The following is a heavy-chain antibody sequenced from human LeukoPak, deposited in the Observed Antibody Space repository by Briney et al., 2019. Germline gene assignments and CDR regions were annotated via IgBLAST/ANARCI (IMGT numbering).Heavy chain of an antibody. V-gene: IGHV3-11*04. CDR1: GFTFSDYY. J-gene: IGHJ4*02. D-gene: IGHD4-23*01. CDR2: ISSSGSTI. CDR3: ARAVPEEVVTPWIAY. Sequence: PGGSLRLSCAASGFTFSDYYMSWIRQAPGKGLEWVSYISSSGSTIYYADSVKGRFTISRDNAKNSLYLQMNSLRAEDTAVYYCARAVPEEVVTPWIAYWGQGTLVTVSS.